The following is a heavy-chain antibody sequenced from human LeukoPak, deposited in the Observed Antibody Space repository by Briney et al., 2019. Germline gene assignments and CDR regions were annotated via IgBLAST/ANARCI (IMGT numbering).Heavy chain of an antibody. V-gene: IGHV1-2*02. D-gene: IGHD3-3*01. Sequence: ASVKLSCKASGYTFTGYYMHWVRLAPGQGLEWMGWINPNSGGTNYAQKFQGRVTMTRDTTISTAYMELSRLRSDDTSVYYCARDLYLEWLALAFDYWGQGTLVTVSS. CDR3: ARDLYLEWLALAFDY. CDR1: GYTFTGYY. CDR2: INPNSGGT. J-gene: IGHJ4*02.